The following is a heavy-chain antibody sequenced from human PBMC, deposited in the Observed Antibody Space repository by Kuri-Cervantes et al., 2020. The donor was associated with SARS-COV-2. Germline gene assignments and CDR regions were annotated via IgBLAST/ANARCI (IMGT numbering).Heavy chain of an antibody. CDR2: ISSNGGST. D-gene: IGHD3-3*01. CDR1: GFTLSSYG. J-gene: IGHJ4*02. CDR3: VKEGSYDFWSGYLPYYFDY. Sequence: GESLKISCAASGFTLSSYGMQWARQAPGKGLEYVSAISSNGGSTYYADSVKGRFTISRDNSKNTLYLQMSSLRAEDTAVYYCVKEGSYDFWSGYLPYYFDYWGQGTLVTVSS. V-gene: IGHV3-64D*06.